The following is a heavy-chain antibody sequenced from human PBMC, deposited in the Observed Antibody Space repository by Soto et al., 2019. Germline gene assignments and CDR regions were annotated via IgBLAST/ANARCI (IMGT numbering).Heavy chain of an antibody. D-gene: IGHD3-10*01. V-gene: IGHV3-23*01. Sequence: EVQLLESGGGLVQPGGSLRLSCETSGFSFNTYAMTWVRQAPGMGLEWVAVINYSGRTTFHAQSVKGRFTISRDNSRTEVFLQMDSLRAEDTAVSYCGKQRVSGKAYYCNVDVGGLGTAVIVPS. CDR1: GFSFNTYA. CDR2: INYSGRTT. CDR3: GKQRVSGKAYYCNVDV. J-gene: IGHJ6*02.